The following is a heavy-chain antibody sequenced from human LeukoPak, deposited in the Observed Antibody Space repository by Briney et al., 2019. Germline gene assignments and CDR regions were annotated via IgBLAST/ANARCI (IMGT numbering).Heavy chain of an antibody. J-gene: IGHJ4*02. Sequence: PSETLSLTCTVSGGSISSYYWSWIRQPPGKGLEWIGYIYYSGSTNYNPSLKSRVTISVDTSKNQFSLELSSVTAADTAVYYCARGWGYYDFWSGYYGFDYWGQGTLVTVSS. CDR1: GGSISSYY. CDR3: ARGWGYYDFWSGYYGFDY. V-gene: IGHV4-59*01. D-gene: IGHD3-3*01. CDR2: IYYSGST.